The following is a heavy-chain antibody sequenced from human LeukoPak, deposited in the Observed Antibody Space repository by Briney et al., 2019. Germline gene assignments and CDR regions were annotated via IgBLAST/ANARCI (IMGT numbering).Heavy chain of an antibody. V-gene: IGHV3-33*06. CDR1: GFTFSSYG. CDR3: AKHGGSGSYVYYFDY. CDR2: IWYDGSNK. Sequence: GGSLRLSCAASGFTFSSYGMHWVRQAPGKGLEWVAVIWYDGSNKYYADSVKGRFTISRDNSKNTLYLQMNSLRAEDTAVYYCAKHGGSGSYVYYFDYWGRGTLVAVSS. J-gene: IGHJ4*02. D-gene: IGHD1-26*01.